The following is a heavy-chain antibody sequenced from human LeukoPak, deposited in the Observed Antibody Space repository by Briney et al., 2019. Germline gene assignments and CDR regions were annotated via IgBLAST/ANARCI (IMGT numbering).Heavy chain of an antibody. Sequence: RASVKVSCKASGYTFTSYGISWVRQAPGQGLECMGWISAYNGNTNYAQKLQGRVTMTTDTSTSTAYMELGSLRSDDTAVYYCARASGGSYYIVLSKHTPLDYWGQGTLVTVSS. CDR1: GYTFTSYG. CDR2: ISAYNGNT. CDR3: ARASGGSYYIVLSKHTPLDY. V-gene: IGHV1-18*01. J-gene: IGHJ4*02. D-gene: IGHD1-26*01.